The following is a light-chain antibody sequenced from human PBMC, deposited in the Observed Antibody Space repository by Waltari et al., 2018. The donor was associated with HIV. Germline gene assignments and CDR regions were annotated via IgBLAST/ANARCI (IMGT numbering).Light chain of an antibody. CDR2: WAS. Sequence: DIVMTQSPDSLAVSLGERATINCKSSQSVLYSSNNKNYLAWYQQKPGQPPKLLISWASTRESGVPDRFSGSGSGTGFTLTISSLQAEDVAVYYCQQYYSTLTFGGGTKVEIK. CDR3: QQYYSTLT. V-gene: IGKV4-1*01. CDR1: QSVLYSSNNKNY. J-gene: IGKJ4*01.